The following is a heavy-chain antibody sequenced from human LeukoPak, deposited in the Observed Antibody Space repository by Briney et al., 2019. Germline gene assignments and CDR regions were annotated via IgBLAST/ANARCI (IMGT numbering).Heavy chain of an antibody. D-gene: IGHD6-19*01. V-gene: IGHV3-33*08. CDR3: ASAAGPFYN. Sequence: GGSLRLSCSASGFTFSSYEMNWVRRAPGKGLEWVAVIWFDGTIKYYADSVRGRFTISRDNSKNTLYLQMNSLRAEDTALYYCASAAGPFYNWGQGTLVTVSS. J-gene: IGHJ4*02. CDR2: IWFDGTIK. CDR1: GFTFSSYE.